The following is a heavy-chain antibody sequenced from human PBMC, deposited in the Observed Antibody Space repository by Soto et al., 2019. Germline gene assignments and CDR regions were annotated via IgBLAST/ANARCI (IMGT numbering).Heavy chain of an antibody. CDR2: FDPEDAET. CDR1: GYTLTELS. J-gene: IGHJ6*02. CDR3: AAGVVPYGMDV. Sequence: SVKVSCKFSGYTLTELSMHWVRQPPGKGLEWMGGFDPEDAETIYARRFQGRVTMTEDTSADTAYMELSSLRSEDTAVYYCAAGVVPYGMDVWGQGTTVTVSS. D-gene: IGHD2-15*01. V-gene: IGHV1-24*01.